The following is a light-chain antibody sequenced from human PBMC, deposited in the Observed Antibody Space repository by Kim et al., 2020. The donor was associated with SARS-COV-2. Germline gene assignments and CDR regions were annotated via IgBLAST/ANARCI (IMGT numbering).Light chain of an antibody. V-gene: IGKV3-20*01. CDR3: QQYSDSPLT. CDR1: QSVSSSY. Sequence: SPGESATLSCRASQSVSSSYLAWYQQKPGQAPRLLVFGASSRATGIPDRFSGSGSGTDFTLTISRLEPEDFAVYYCQQYSDSPLTFGPGTKVDIK. CDR2: GAS. J-gene: IGKJ3*01.